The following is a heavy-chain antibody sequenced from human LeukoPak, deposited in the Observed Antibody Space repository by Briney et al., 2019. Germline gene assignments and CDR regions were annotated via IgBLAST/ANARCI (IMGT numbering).Heavy chain of an antibody. V-gene: IGHV4-59*12. J-gene: IGHJ6*02. CDR1: GASISRSY. CDR3: ATMSSTTRYYYYYYGTDV. Sequence: SETLSLNCTVSGASISRSYWSWIRQPPGKGLEWIGFIYYSGSTSYNPSLKSRVTISVDTSNNQFSLNLTSVTAADTAVYYCATMSSTTRYYYYYYGTDVWGHGTTVTVSS. CDR2: IYYSGST. D-gene: IGHD1-1*01.